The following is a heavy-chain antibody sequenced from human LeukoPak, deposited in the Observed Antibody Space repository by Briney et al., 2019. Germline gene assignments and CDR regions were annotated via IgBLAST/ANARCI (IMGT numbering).Heavy chain of an antibody. Sequence: PSETLSLTCTVSGGSISSSSYYWGWIRQPPGKGLEWIGSIYYSGSTYYNPSLKSRVTISVDTSKNQFSLKLRSVTAADTAVYYCARGGFLDPFDPWGQGTLVTVSS. V-gene: IGHV4-39*07. CDR1: GGSISSSSYY. CDR2: IYYSGST. J-gene: IGHJ5*02. CDR3: ARGGFLDPFDP. D-gene: IGHD1-1*01.